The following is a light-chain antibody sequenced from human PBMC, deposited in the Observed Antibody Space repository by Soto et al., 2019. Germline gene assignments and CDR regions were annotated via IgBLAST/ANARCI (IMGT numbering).Light chain of an antibody. CDR1: SSNIGAGYD. V-gene: IGLV1-40*01. CDR2: GNS. CDR3: QSYDSSLSGSAFCV. Sequence: QSVLTQPPSVSGAPGQRVTISCTGSSSNIGAGYDVHWYQQLPGTAPKLLIYGNSNRPSGVPDRFSGSKSGTSASLAITGLQAEDEADYYCQSYDSSLSGSAFCVFGTGTKLTVL. J-gene: IGLJ1*01.